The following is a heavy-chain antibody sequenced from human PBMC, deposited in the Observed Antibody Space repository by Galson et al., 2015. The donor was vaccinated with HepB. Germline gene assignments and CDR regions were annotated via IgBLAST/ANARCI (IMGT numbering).Heavy chain of an antibody. V-gene: IGHV4-59*01. CDR2: IYYSGRT. CDR3: ARSREGSKNYGGFDY. Sequence: TLSLTCTVSGGSINIYYWSWIRQPPGKGLEWIGYIYYSGRTNYNPSLKSRVTILGDTSKNQFSLKLSSVTAGDTAIYYCARSREGSKNYGGFDYWGQGTLVTVSS. CDR1: GGSINIYY. D-gene: IGHD3-10*01. J-gene: IGHJ4*02.